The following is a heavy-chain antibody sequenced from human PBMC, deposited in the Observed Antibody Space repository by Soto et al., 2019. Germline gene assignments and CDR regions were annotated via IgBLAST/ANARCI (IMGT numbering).Heavy chain of an antibody. J-gene: IGHJ6*02. V-gene: IGHV4-59*01. CDR1: GGSISSDY. CDR2: IYYSGST. Sequence: SETLSLTCTVSGGSISSDYWSWVRQPPGKGLEWIGYIYYSGSTNYNPSLKSRVTISVDTSKNQFSLKLSSVTAADTAVYYCARDKGYSSSWYYYYGMDVWGQGTTVTVS. D-gene: IGHD6-13*01. CDR3: ARDKGYSSSWYYYYGMDV.